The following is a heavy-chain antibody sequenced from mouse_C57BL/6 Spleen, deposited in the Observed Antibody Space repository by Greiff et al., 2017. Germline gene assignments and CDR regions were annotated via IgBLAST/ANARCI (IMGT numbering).Heavy chain of an antibody. Sequence: DVQLQESGPGLVKPSQSLSLTCSVTGYSITSGYYWNWIRQFPGNKLEWMGYISYDGSNNYNPSLKNRISITRDTSKNQFFLKLNSVTTEDTATYYCARDNGSSYGYFDYWGQGTTLTVSS. D-gene: IGHD1-1*01. CDR1: GYSITSGYY. CDR2: ISYDGSN. CDR3: ARDNGSSYGYFDY. J-gene: IGHJ2*01. V-gene: IGHV3-6*01.